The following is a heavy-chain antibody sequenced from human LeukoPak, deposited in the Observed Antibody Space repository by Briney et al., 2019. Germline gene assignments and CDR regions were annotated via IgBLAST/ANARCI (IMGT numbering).Heavy chain of an antibody. CDR2: ISAYNGNT. CDR1: GYTFTSYG. V-gene: IGHV1-18*01. Sequence: ASVKVSCKASGYTFTSYGISWVRQAPGQGLEWMGWISAYNGNTNYAQKLQGRVTMTTDTSTSTAYMELRSLRSDDTAVYYCARIHSRIAAAGTGYFDYWGQGTLVTVSS. J-gene: IGHJ4*02. CDR3: ARIHSRIAAAGTGYFDY. D-gene: IGHD6-13*01.